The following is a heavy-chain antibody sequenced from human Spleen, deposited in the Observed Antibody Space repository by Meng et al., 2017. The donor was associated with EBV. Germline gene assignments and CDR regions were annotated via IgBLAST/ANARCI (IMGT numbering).Heavy chain of an antibody. Sequence: VTLVQSGAEVKKPVSSVKVSCAASGFTFSRYWRHWVRQAPGKGLVWISRTNENGGITTYADSVKGRFTISRDNTRNTLFLQMNNLRAEDTGLYFCSRDLAGAYDDWGQGALVTVSS. J-gene: IGHJ4*02. CDR2: TNENGGIT. CDR1: GFTFSRYW. CDR3: SRDLAGAYDD. V-gene: IGHV3-74*01. D-gene: IGHD2-21*01.